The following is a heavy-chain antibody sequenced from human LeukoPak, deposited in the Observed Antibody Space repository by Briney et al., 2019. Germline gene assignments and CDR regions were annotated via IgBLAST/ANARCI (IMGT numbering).Heavy chain of an antibody. CDR2: IKQDGSEK. V-gene: IGHV3-7*01. CDR3: ARVGSSGWVTFLKYYFDY. D-gene: IGHD6-19*01. Sequence: GGSLRLSCAASGFTFSGSAMSWVRQAPGKGLEWVANIKQDGSEKYYVDSVKGRFTISRDNTKNSLYLQMNSLRAEDTAVYYCARVGSSGWVTFLKYYFDYWGQGTLVTVSS. CDR1: GFTFSGSA. J-gene: IGHJ4*02.